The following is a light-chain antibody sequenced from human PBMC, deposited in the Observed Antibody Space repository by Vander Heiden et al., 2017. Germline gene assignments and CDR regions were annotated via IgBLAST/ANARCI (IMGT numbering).Light chain of an antibody. V-gene: IGLV2-14*03. J-gene: IGLJ3*02. CDR3: SSYTSSTTVV. CDR1: SSDIGTYNF. Sequence: QSALTHPASVSGSPGQSITISCTGTSSDIGTYNFVSWYQQHPGKAPKLMIYDVSDRPSGVSDRFSGSKSGNTASLTISGLQAEDEANYYCSSYTSSTTVVFGGGTTLTVL. CDR2: DVS.